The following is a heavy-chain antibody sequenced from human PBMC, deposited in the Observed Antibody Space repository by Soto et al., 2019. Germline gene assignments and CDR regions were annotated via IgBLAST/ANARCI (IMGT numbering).Heavy chain of an antibody. V-gene: IGHV4-59*01. CDR1: GGSISSYY. Sequence: SETLSLTCTVSGGSISSYYWSWIRQPPGKGLEWIGYIYYSGSTNYNPSLKSRVTISVDTSKNQFSLKLSSVTAADTAVYYCAREVGVGATTPPYYYYYMDVWGKGTTVTVSS. D-gene: IGHD1-26*01. CDR2: IYYSGST. J-gene: IGHJ6*03. CDR3: AREVGVGATTPPYYYYYMDV.